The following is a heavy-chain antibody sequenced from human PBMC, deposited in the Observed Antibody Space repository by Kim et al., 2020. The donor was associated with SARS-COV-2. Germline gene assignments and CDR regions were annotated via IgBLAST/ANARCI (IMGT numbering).Heavy chain of an antibody. CDR2: ISSSGSTI. J-gene: IGHJ2*01. V-gene: IGHV3-48*03. CDR3: ARDSGFGSWPRMGNWYFDL. D-gene: IGHD6-13*01. CDR1: GFTFSSYE. Sequence: GGSLRLSCAASGFTFSSYEMNWVRQAPGKGLEWVSYISSSGSTIYYADSVKGRFTISRDNAKNSLYLQMNSLRAEDTAVYYCARDSGFGSWPRMGNWYFDLWGRGTLVTVSS.